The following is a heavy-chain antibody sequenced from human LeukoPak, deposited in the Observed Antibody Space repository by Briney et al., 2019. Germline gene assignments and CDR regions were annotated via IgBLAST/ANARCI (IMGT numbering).Heavy chain of an antibody. J-gene: IGHJ4*02. D-gene: IGHD1-26*01. V-gene: IGHV1-18*01. CDR3: ARVGYSGRVGPPYY. CDR1: GYTFISYG. CDR2: ISAYNGNT. Sequence: GASVKVSCKASGYTFISYGISWVRQAPGQGLEWMGWISAYNGNTNYAQKLQGRVTMTTDTSTSTAYMELRSLGSDDTAVYYCARVGYSGRVGPPYYWGQGTLVTVSS.